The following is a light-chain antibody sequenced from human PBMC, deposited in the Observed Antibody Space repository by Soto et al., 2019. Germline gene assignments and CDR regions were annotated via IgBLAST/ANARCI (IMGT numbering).Light chain of an antibody. CDR3: SSYPSSSTLVV. Sequence: QSALTQPASVSGSPGQSITISCTGTSSDVGGYNYVSWYQQHPGKAPKLMIYDVSNRPSGVSTRFSGSKSGNTASLTISGLQAEDEADYYCSSYPSSSTLVVFGGGTKLTVL. CDR2: DVS. CDR1: SSDVGGYNY. V-gene: IGLV2-14*01. J-gene: IGLJ2*01.